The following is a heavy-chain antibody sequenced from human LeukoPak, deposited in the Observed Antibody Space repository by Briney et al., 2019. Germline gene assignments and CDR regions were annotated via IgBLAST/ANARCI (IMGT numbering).Heavy chain of an antibody. CDR2: ISAYNGNT. V-gene: IGHV1-18*01. CDR3: ARVPEAYCTNGVCYGPLNAFDI. CDR1: GYTFTSYG. J-gene: IGHJ3*02. D-gene: IGHD2-8*01. Sequence: ASVKVSCKASGYTFTSYGISWVRQAPGQGLEWMGWISAYNGNTNYAQKLQGRVTMTTDTSTSTAHMELRSLRSDDTAVYYCARVPEAYCTNGVCYGPLNAFDIWGQGTMVTVSS.